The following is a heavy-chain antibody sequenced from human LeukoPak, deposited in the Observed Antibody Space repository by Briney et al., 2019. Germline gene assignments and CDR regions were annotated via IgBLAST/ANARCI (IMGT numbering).Heavy chain of an antibody. Sequence: PGRSLRLSCAASGFTFSSCGMHWVRQVPGKGLEWVAVISYDGSNKYYADSVKGRFTISRDNSKNTLYLQMNSLRAEDAAVYYCARSPHYYDSSGYWIWGQGTLVTVSS. CDR1: GFTFSSCG. D-gene: IGHD3-22*01. CDR3: ARSPHYYDSSGYWI. CDR2: ISYDGSNK. V-gene: IGHV3-30*03. J-gene: IGHJ4*02.